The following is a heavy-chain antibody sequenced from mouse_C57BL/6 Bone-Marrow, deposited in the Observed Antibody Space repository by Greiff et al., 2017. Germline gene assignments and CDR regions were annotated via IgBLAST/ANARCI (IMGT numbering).Heavy chain of an antibody. CDR1: GYTFTSYG. Sequence: VQLQESGAELARPGASVKLSCKASGYTFTSYGISWVKQRTGQGLEWIGEIYPRSGNTYYNEKFKGKATLTADKSSSTAYMELRSLTSEDSAVYFCARIYYGRGGFAYWGQGTLVAVSA. V-gene: IGHV1-81*01. CDR3: ARIYYGRGGFAY. D-gene: IGHD1-2*01. J-gene: IGHJ3*01. CDR2: IYPRSGNT.